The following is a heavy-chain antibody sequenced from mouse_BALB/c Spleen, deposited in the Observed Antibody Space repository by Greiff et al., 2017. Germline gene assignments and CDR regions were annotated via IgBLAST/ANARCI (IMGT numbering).Heavy chain of an antibody. V-gene: IGHV5-4*02. D-gene: IGHD1-1*01. CDR3: ARLYGSRAYYFDY. CDR1: GFTFSDYY. J-gene: IGHJ2*01. Sequence: EVKLVESGGGLVKPGGSLKLSCAASGFTFSDYYMYWVRQTPEKRLEWVATISDGGSYTYYPDSVKGRFTISRDNAKNNLYLQMSSLKSEDTAMYYCARLYGSRAYYFDYWGQGTTLTVSS. CDR2: ISDGGSYT.